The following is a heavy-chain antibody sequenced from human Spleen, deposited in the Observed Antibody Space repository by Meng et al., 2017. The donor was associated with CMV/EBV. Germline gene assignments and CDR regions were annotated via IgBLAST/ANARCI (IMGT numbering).Heavy chain of an antibody. CDR1: LTFERHI. CDR2: ITWNGGTT. J-gene: IGHJ5*02. CDR3: ARGRTDYGDYTLDWFDA. Sequence: LTFERHILSWVSKAPGKGLEWVAGITWNGGTTTYVDSVKVRFTISRDNAKKSLYLQMNNLKSEDTAFYYCARGRTDYGDYTLDWFDAWGQGTLVTVSS. V-gene: IGHV3-20*03. D-gene: IGHD4-17*01.